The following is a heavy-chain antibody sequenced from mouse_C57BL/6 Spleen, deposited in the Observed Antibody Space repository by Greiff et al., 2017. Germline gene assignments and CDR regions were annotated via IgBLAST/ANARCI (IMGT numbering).Heavy chain of an antibody. Sequence: VQLQQSGAELVRPGTSVKVSCKASGYAFTNYLIEWVKQRPGQGLEWIGVINPGSGGTNYNEKFKGKATLTADKSSSTAYMQLSSLTSEDSAVYFCARSDYEAFADWGQGTLVTVSA. V-gene: IGHV1-54*01. CDR1: GYAFTNYL. CDR2: INPGSGGT. CDR3: ARSDYEAFAD. D-gene: IGHD2-4*01. J-gene: IGHJ3*01.